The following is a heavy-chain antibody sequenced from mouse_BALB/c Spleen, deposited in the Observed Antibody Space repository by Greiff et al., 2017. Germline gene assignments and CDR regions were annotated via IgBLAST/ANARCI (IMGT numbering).Heavy chain of an antibody. J-gene: IGHJ3*01. V-gene: IGHV1-55*01. CDR1: GYNFTSYW. Sequence: QVQLQQPGAELVKPGTSVQLSCKASGYNFTSYWINWVKLRPGQGLEWIGDIYPGSGSTNYNEKFKSKATLTVDTSSSTAYMQLSSLASEDSALYYCARGFAYWGQGTLVTVSA. CDR3: ARGFAY. CDR2: IYPGSGST.